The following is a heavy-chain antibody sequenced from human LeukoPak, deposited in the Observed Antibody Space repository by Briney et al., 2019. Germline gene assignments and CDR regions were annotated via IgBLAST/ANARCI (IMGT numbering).Heavy chain of an antibody. CDR1: GFTFSSYA. D-gene: IGHD2-15*01. V-gene: IGHV3-23*01. J-gene: IGHJ4*02. Sequence: GGSLRLSCAASGFTFSSYAMSWVRQAPGKGLEWVSAISGSGGSTYYADSVKGRFTISRDNAKNSLYLQMNSLRAEDTAVYYCARGVVVAATKYFDYWGQGTLVTVSS. CDR2: ISGSGGST. CDR3: ARGVVVAATKYFDY.